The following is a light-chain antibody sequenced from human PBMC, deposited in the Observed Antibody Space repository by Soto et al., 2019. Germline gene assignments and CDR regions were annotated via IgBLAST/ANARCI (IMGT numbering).Light chain of an antibody. Sequence: DIQMTQSPSSLSASVGDRVTITCRASQSIRSYLNWYHQKPGKTPQLLIYGASNLQSGAPSGFTGSGSGTHFTLTISSLQPEDFAVYYCQQYGSSPGTFGQGTKVEIK. CDR2: GAS. V-gene: IGKV1-39*01. J-gene: IGKJ1*01. CDR1: QSIRSY. CDR3: QQYGSSPGT.